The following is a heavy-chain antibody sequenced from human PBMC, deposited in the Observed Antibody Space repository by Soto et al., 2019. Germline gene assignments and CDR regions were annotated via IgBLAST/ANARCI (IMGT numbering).Heavy chain of an antibody. CDR2: IIPIFGTP. D-gene: IGHD2-21*01. Sequence: QGQLVQSGAEVKKPGSSVKVSCKASGGSFRNFGITWVRQAPGQGLEWMGGIIPIFGTPKYAQKFQGRVIIGADKSTGTAYMEMTNGRPDDAAVYYCGRASSGICGGAPCSRWDSGSEVGGRETLVTFPS. CDR1: GGSFRNFG. CDR3: GRASSGICGGAPCSRWDSGSEV. V-gene: IGHV1-69*06. J-gene: IGHJ4*02.